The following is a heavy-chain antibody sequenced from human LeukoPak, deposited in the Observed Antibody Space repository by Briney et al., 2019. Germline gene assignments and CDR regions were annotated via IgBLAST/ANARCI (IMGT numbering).Heavy chain of an antibody. CDR1: GFTFSSYA. D-gene: IGHD2-2*02. V-gene: IGHV3-23*01. CDR2: ISGSGGST. Sequence: PGGSLRLSCAASGFTFSSYAMSWVRQAPGKGLEWVSAISGSGGSTYYADSVKGRSTISRDNSKNTLYLQMNSLRAEDTAVYYCAKGRGYCSSTSCYKGSASDYWGQGTLVTVSS. CDR3: AKGRGYCSSTSCYKGSASDY. J-gene: IGHJ4*02.